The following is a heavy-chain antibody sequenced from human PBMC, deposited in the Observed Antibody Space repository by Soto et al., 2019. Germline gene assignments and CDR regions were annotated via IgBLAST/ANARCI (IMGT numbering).Heavy chain of an antibody. Sequence: ASVKVSCKASGYSFTNDDVTWVRQATGQGLEWMGWMNPGSGDTGYAQKFQGRVTMTRDISIATAYMELSSLRSDDTAIYYCARMATFGSLNWFDPWGQGTLVTVSS. J-gene: IGHJ5*02. CDR3: ARMATFGSLNWFDP. CDR1: GYSFTNDD. D-gene: IGHD3-16*01. CDR2: MNPGSGDT. V-gene: IGHV1-8*01.